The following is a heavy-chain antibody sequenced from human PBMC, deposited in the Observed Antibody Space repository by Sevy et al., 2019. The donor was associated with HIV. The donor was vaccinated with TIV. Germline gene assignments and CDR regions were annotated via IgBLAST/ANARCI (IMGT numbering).Heavy chain of an antibody. CDR3: AREDVGHYYDSSGYSPY. CDR1: GFTFSSYA. J-gene: IGHJ4*02. V-gene: IGHV3-30-3*01. CDR2: ISYDGSNK. Sequence: GGSLRLSCAASGFTFSSYAMHWVRQAPGKGLEWVAVISYDGSNKYYADSVKGRFTISRDNSKNTLYLQMNSLRAEDTAVYYCAREDVGHYYDSSGYSPYWGQGTLVTVSS. D-gene: IGHD3-22*01.